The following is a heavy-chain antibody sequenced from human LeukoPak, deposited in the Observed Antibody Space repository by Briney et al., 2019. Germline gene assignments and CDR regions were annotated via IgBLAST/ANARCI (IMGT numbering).Heavy chain of an antibody. D-gene: IGHD3-10*01. J-gene: IGHJ4*02. CDR1: GGSISSYY. CDR2: IYYSGSGST. Sequence: PSETLSLTCTVSGGSISSYYWSWIRQPPGKGLEWIGYIYYSGSGSTNYNPSLKSRVTISVDTSKNQFSLKLSSVTAADTAVYYCARVEVRGVILAFDYWGQGTLVTVSS. CDR3: ARVEVRGVILAFDY. V-gene: IGHV4-59*08.